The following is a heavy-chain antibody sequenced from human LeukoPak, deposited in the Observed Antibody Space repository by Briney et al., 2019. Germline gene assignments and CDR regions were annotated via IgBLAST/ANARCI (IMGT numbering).Heavy chain of an antibody. D-gene: IGHD3-9*01. J-gene: IGHJ5*02. V-gene: IGHV4-59*08. CDR1: GGSISSYY. CDR3: ARQHYDILTGYRWFDP. CDR2: IYYSGST. Sequence: SETLSLTCTVSGGSISSYYWSWILQPPGKELEWIGYIYYSGSTNYNPSLKSRVTISVDTSKNQFSLKLSSVTAADTAVYYCARQHYDILTGYRWFDPWGQGTLVAVSS.